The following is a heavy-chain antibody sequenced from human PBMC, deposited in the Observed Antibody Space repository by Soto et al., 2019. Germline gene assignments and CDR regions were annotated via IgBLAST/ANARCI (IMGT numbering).Heavy chain of an antibody. CDR3: AKWELAARRPSMDV. V-gene: IGHV3-23*01. D-gene: IGHD6-6*01. Sequence: GVLRLSCAASGFTFSSYAMSWVRQAPGKGLEWVSAISGSGGSTYYADSVKGRFTISRDNSKNTLYLQMNSLRAEDTAVYYCAKWELAARRPSMDVWGQGTTVTVS. CDR2: ISGSGGST. CDR1: GFTFSSYA. J-gene: IGHJ6*02.